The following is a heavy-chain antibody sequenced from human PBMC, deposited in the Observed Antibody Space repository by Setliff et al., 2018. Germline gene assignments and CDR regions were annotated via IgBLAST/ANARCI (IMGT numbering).Heavy chain of an antibody. J-gene: IGHJ5*02. CDR3: ARVLLWFGTNENWFDP. V-gene: IGHV3-21*04. CDR2: VSSDSTYI. Sequence: GGSLRLSCAASGFPLRSYSMNWVRQAPGEGLEWVAAVSSDSTYIYSADSVKGRFTISRDNSKNTLYLQMNSLRAEDTAVYYCARVLLWFGTNENWFDPWGQGTLVTVSS. D-gene: IGHD3-10*01. CDR1: GFPLRSYS.